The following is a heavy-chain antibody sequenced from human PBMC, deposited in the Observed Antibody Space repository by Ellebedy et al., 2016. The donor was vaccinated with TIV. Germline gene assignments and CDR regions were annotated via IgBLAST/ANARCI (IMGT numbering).Heavy chain of an antibody. CDR1: GSNFRSYW. CDR2: IRQEGDEI. V-gene: IGHV3-7*01. Sequence: GESLKISCAASGSNFRSYWMAWVRQAPGKGLEWVAKIRQEGDEIYYVESVKGRFTISRDNAKNSLFLQMNSLRVEDTAVYYCARRASYGDYAVQVNPWFDPWGQGTLVTVSS. D-gene: IGHD4-17*01. J-gene: IGHJ5*02. CDR3: ARRASYGDYAVQVNPWFDP.